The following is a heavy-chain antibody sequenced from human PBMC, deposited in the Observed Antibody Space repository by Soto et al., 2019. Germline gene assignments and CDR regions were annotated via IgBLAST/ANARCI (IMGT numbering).Heavy chain of an antibody. Sequence: ASVKVSCKASGYTFTSYGISWVRQAPGQGLEWMGWISAYNGNTNYAQKLQGRVTMTTDTSTSTAYMELRSLRSDDTAVYYCARDPDGYYYDSSGYYPHWGQGTLVTVSS. CDR1: GYTFTSYG. V-gene: IGHV1-18*01. J-gene: IGHJ4*02. CDR3: ARDPDGYYYDSSGYYPH. D-gene: IGHD3-22*01. CDR2: ISAYNGNT.